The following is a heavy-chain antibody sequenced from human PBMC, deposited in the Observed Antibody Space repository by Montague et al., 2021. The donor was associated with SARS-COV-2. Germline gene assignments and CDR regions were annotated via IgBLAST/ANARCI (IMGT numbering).Heavy chain of an antibody. CDR2: INHSGST. V-gene: IGHV4-34*01. CDR3: ARGTKSVVTSDAGSRGYAFDY. CDR1: GGSFSGYY. D-gene: IGHD3-22*01. J-gene: IGHJ4*02. Sequence: SETLSLTCAVYGGSFSGYYWSWIRQPPGKGLEWIGEINHSGSTKYDPSLKSGVTISEDTSKNQFSLRLSSVTAADTAVYYCARGTKSVVTSDAGSRGYAFDYWGQGTLVTVSS.